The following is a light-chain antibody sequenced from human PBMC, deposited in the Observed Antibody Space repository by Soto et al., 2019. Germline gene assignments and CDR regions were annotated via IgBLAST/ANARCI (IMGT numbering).Light chain of an antibody. V-gene: IGKV1-33*01. CDR2: DAS. CDR1: QDISNY. Sequence: DIQMTQSPSSLSASVGDRVTITCQASQDISNYLNWYQQKPGKAPSLLIYDASSLEGGVPSRFSGSGFGTEFTLTITNLQPADFATYYCQQYSDFLISFGPGTKVDIK. CDR3: QQYSDFLIS. J-gene: IGKJ3*01.